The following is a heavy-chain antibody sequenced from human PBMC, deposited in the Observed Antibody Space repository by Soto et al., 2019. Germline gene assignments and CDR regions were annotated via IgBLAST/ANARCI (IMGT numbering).Heavy chain of an antibody. CDR2: IYYSGST. D-gene: IGHD6-6*01. Sequence: SETVSLTCTVSGGSISSGDYYWSWIRQPPGKGLEWIGYIYYSGSTYYNPSLKSRVTISVDTSKNQFSLKLSSVTAADTAVYYCARAGIAALPRALRDAFDIWGQGTMVTVSS. CDR3: ARAGIAALPRALRDAFDI. V-gene: IGHV4-30-4*01. CDR1: GGSISSGDYY. J-gene: IGHJ3*02.